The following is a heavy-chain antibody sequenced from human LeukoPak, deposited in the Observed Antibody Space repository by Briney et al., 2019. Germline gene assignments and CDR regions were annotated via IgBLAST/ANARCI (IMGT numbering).Heavy chain of an antibody. CDR2: INPDSGGT. CDR3: ARGEMITFGGVIVISTFDI. Sequence: ASVKVSCKASGYTFTGYYIQWVRQAPGQGLEWMGYINPDSGGTNYAQEFQGRVTMTRDTSISTAYMGLNRLRSDDTAVYYCARGEMITFGGVIVISTFDIWGQGTMVTVS. CDR1: GYTFTGYY. D-gene: IGHD3-16*02. J-gene: IGHJ3*02. V-gene: IGHV1-2*02.